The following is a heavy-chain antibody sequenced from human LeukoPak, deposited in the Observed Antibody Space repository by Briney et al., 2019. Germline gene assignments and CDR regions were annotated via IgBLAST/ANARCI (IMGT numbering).Heavy chain of an antibody. D-gene: IGHD1-26*01. CDR2: ISSSNDYI. CDR1: GFTFSSYT. CDR3: ASGSGTFSVRGPFDY. V-gene: IGHV3-21*01. J-gene: IGHJ4*01. Sequence: PGGSLRLSCAASGFTFSSYTMNWVRQAPGKGLEWVSSISSSNDYISYADSVKGRFTISRDNAKHSLYLQMNSLRAEDTAVYYCASGSGTFSVRGPFDYWGQGTLVTVSS.